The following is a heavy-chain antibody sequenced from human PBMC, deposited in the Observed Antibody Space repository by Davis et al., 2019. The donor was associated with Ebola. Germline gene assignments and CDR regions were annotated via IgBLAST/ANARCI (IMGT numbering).Heavy chain of an antibody. J-gene: IGHJ2*01. CDR1: GFTFSDYY. CDR3: ARHVNGDFWYFDL. D-gene: IGHD4-17*01. CDR2: VSGRAGVI. Sequence: GGSLRLSCAASGFTFSDYYMYWIRQAPGKGLELVSYVSGRAGVIYYADSVKGRFTISRDNAKNSLYLQMNNLRAEDTAVYYCARHVNGDFWYFDLWGRGTRVTVSS. V-gene: IGHV3-11*01.